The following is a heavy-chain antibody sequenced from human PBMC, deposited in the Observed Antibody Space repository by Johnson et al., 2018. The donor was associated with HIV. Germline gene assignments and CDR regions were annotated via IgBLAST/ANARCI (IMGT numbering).Heavy chain of an antibody. D-gene: IGHD6-13*01. CDR2: ISGSGGST. V-gene: IGHV3-23*04. CDR1: GFTFSNYA. CDR3: TTEMHQLLNRDAFDI. Sequence: VQLVESGGGLVQPGGSLRLSCAASGFTFSNYAMKWVRQAPGKGLEWVSGISGSGGSTYYADSVKGRFTISRDNSKNTLFLQMNSLRAEDTAVYYCTTEMHQLLNRDAFDIWGQGTMVTVSS. J-gene: IGHJ3*02.